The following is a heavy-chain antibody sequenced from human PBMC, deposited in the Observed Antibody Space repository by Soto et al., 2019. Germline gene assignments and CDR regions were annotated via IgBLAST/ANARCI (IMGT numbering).Heavy chain of an antibody. D-gene: IGHD3-3*01. CDR3: ATGVIWIGYFTVDY. V-gene: IGHV1-69*13. Sequence: SVKVSCTGSGGSFGNSAINWVRQTPGQGLEWLGGFIPVYRTLNYAQKFQGRVTITADESTGTAYMTLSSLASDDTAVYYCATGVIWIGYFTVDYWGQGTRVTRS. CDR2: FIPVYRTL. J-gene: IGHJ4*02. CDR1: GGSFGNSA.